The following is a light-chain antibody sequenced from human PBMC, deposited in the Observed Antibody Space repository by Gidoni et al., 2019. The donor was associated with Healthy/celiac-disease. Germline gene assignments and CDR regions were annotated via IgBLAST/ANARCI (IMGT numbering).Light chain of an antibody. CDR3: QQSYSTPIT. V-gene: IGKV1-39*01. J-gene: IGKJ5*01. CDR1: QSISSY. CDR2: AAS. Sequence: DNQMTQSPSSLSASVGDRVTITCRASQSISSYLNWYQQKPGKAPKLLIYAASSLQSGVPSRFSGSGSGTDFTLTISSLQPEDFATYYCQQSYSTPITFGQXTRLEIK.